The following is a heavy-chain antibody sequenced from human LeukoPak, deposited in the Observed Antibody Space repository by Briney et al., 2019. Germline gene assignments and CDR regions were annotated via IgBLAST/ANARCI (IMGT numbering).Heavy chain of an antibody. CDR3: ARVTGYDYVWGSFDY. CDR2: IYYSGST. D-gene: IGHD3-16*01. V-gene: IGHV4-30-4*01. Sequence: SETLSLTCTVSGGSISSGDYYWSWIRQPPGKGLEWIGYIYYSGSTYYNPSLKSRVTISVDTSKNQFSLKLGSVTAADTAVYYCARVTGYDYVWGSFDYWGQGTLVTVSS. CDR1: GGSISSGDYY. J-gene: IGHJ4*02.